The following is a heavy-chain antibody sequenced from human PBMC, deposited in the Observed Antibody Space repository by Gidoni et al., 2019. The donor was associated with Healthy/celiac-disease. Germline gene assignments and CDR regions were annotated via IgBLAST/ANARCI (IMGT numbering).Heavy chain of an antibody. D-gene: IGHD3-10*01. CDR3: ARERADITMVRGVIGNWFDP. CDR1: GFTFSSYS. J-gene: IGHJ5*02. Sequence: EVQLVESGGGLVKPGGSLRLSCAASGFTFSSYSLNWGRQAPGTGLEWVSAISSSSSYIYYADSVKGRFTISRDNAKNSLYLQMNSLRAEDTDVYYCARERADITMVRGVIGNWFDPWGQGTLVTVSS. CDR2: ISSSSSYI. V-gene: IGHV3-21*01.